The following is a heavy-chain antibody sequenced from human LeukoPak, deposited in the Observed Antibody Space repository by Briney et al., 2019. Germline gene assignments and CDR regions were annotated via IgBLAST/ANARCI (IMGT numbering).Heavy chain of an antibody. Sequence: SETLSLTCTVSGGSISSYYWSWIRQPPGKGLEWIGYIYYSGSTNYNPSLKSRVTISVDTSKNQFSLKLSSVTAADTAVYYCARESMVRGLNWFDPWGQGTLVTVSS. CDR3: ARESMVRGLNWFDP. J-gene: IGHJ5*02. CDR2: IYYSGST. V-gene: IGHV4-59*12. D-gene: IGHD3-10*01. CDR1: GGSISSYY.